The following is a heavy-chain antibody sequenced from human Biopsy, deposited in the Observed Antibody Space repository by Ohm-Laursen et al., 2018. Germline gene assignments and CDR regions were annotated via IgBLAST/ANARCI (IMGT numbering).Heavy chain of an antibody. D-gene: IGHD1-26*01. Sequence: SETLSLTCTVSGGSISSYYWSWIRQPPGKGLEWIGYIYYTGITNYNPSLKSRVTISVDTSMNHLSLRLTSVTAADTAVYYCARHAPSYSGSYWGYFDLWGRGTLVTVSS. CDR3: ARHAPSYSGSYWGYFDL. V-gene: IGHV4-59*08. CDR2: IYYTGIT. J-gene: IGHJ2*01. CDR1: GGSISSYY.